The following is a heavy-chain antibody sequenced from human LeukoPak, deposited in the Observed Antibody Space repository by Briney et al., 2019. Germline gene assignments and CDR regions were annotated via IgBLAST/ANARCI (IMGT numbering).Heavy chain of an antibody. D-gene: IGHD1-7*01. CDR1: GYSFTSYW. V-gene: IGHV5-51*01. Sequence: GESLKISCKGSGYSFTSYWIGWVRQMPGKGLEWMGIIYPGDSDTRYSPSFQGQVTISADKSISTAYLQWSSLKASDTAMYYCARLGWNYGQAPAALDYWGQGTLVTVSS. CDR3: ARLGWNYGQAPAALDY. CDR2: IYPGDSDT. J-gene: IGHJ4*02.